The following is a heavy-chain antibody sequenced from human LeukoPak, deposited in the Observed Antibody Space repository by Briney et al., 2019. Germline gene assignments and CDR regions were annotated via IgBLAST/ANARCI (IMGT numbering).Heavy chain of an antibody. CDR2: ISFSGNSI. J-gene: IGHJ4*02. CDR3: ARFPYDVTGSFHFDY. Sequence: GGSLRLSCAASGFTFSDYEMIWVRQAPGRGLEWVSFISFSGNSIYYADSVKGRFTISRDNAKNSLYLQMNSLRAEDTAVYYCARFPYDVTGSFHFDYWGQGTLVTVSS. CDR1: GFTFSDYE. D-gene: IGHD1-26*01. V-gene: IGHV3-48*03.